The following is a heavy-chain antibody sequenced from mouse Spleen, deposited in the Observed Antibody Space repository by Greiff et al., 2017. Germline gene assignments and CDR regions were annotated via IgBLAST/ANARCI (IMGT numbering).Heavy chain of an antibody. Sequence: VQLQQSGAELVRPGASVTLSCKASGYTFTDYEMHWVKQTPVHGLEWIGAIDPETGGTAYNQKFKGKAILTADKSSSTAYMELRSLTSEDSAVYYCTNDGYYPAWFAYWGQGTLVTVSA. V-gene: IGHV1-15*01. D-gene: IGHD2-3*01. J-gene: IGHJ3*01. CDR1: GYTFTDYE. CDR2: IDPETGGT. CDR3: TNDGYYPAWFAY.